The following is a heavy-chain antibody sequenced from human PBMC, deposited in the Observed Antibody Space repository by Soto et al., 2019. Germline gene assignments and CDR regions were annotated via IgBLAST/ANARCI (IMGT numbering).Heavy chain of an antibody. CDR3: ARDREYRSANYAVYYGMDV. Sequence: GGSLRLSCAASGFTFSSYSMNWVRQAPGKGLEWVSYISSSSSTIYYADSVKGRFTISRDNAKNSLYLQMNSLRDEDTAVYYCARDREYRSANYAVYYGMDVWGQGTTVTVSS. J-gene: IGHJ6*02. CDR1: GFTFSSYS. D-gene: IGHD4-4*01. CDR2: ISSSSSTI. V-gene: IGHV3-48*02.